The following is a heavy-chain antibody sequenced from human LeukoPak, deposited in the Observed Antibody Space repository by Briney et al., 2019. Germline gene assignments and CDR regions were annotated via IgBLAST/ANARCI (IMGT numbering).Heavy chain of an antibody. V-gene: IGHV3-74*01. CDR1: GFTFSRSW. D-gene: IGHD6-19*01. Sequence: PGGSLRLSCAASGFTFSRSWMHWVRQAPGKGLVWVSRINSDGRSTNYADSVKGRFTISRDNAKNTLYLQMNSLRAEDTAVYYCARDPDSSGWSSIEYWGQGTLVTVSS. CDR3: ARDPDSSGWSSIEY. J-gene: IGHJ4*02. CDR2: INSDGRST.